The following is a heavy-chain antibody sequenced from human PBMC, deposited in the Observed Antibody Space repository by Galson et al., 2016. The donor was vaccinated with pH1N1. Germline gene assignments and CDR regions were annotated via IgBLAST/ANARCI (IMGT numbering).Heavy chain of an antibody. CDR3: ARVVGNDFRGWFDP. CDR2: IIPLFGSS. CDR1: GGSFSDSA. V-gene: IGHV1-69*05. Sequence: SVKVSCKASGGSFSDSAISWVRQAPGRGLEWMGKIIPLFGSSDYAQKFQGRLTLTTDEATSTAYMELSSLTPADTAVYFCARVVGNDFRGWFDPWGQGTLVTVSS. D-gene: IGHD3-3*01. J-gene: IGHJ5*02.